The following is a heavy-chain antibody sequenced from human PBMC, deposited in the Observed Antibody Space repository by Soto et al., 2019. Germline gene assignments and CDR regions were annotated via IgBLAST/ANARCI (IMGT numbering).Heavy chain of an antibody. Sequence: WASVKVSCKASGGTFSSYAISWVRQAPGQGLEWMGGIIPIFGTANYAQKFQGRVTITADESTSTAYMELSSLRSEDTAVYYCARGGIAARPGYYYGMDVWGQGTTVTVSS. CDR2: IIPIFGTA. D-gene: IGHD6-6*01. CDR3: ARGGIAARPGYYYGMDV. CDR1: GGTFSSYA. V-gene: IGHV1-69*13. J-gene: IGHJ6*02.